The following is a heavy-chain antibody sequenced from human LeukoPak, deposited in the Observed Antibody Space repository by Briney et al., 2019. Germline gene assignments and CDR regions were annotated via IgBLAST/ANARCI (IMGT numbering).Heavy chain of an antibody. D-gene: IGHD2-15*01. J-gene: IGHJ4*02. CDR2: ISGSGNST. V-gene: IGHV3-23*01. Sequence: AGGSLRLSCVSSGFTFDNYAMSWVRQAPGKGLEWVSLISGSGNSTYYADSVKGRFTISRDNSKNTLYLQMNSLRAEDTAVYYCAKVLVLVSANRYYFDYWGQGTLVTVSS. CDR1: GFTFDNYA. CDR3: AKVLVLVSANRYYFDY.